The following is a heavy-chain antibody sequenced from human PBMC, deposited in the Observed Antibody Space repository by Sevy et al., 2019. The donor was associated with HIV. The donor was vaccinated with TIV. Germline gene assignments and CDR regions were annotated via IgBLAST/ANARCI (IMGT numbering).Heavy chain of an antibody. D-gene: IGHD2-8*01. V-gene: IGHV3-23*01. CDR1: GFAFYDYS. CDR2: LSFGCGKI. J-gene: IGHJ4*02. Sequence: GGPLRLSCAASGFAFYDYSMSWIRQAPGQGLEWVASLSFGCGKINYEDSVKGRFTISRDNSKNSFYLQMDNLRVEDTALYCGAREGCTRPHDYWGQGTRVTVSS. CDR3: AREGCTRPHDY.